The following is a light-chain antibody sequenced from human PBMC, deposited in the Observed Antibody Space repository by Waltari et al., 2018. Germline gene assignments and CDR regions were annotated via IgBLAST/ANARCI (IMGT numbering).Light chain of an antibody. CDR1: QSLVYSDGNIY. Sequence: DVVMTQSPLSLPVTLGQPVSISCMFSQSLVYSDGNIYLNWFQQRPGQSQTRLIYKVSRRDSGVPDRFSGSGSGTDFTLRISRVEAEDVGLYFCMQGTNWPQSFGQGTKLEIK. CDR3: MQGTNWPQS. V-gene: IGKV2-30*01. J-gene: IGKJ2*03. CDR2: KVS.